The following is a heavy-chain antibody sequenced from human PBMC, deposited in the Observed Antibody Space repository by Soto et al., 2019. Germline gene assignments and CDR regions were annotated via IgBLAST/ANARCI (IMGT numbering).Heavy chain of an antibody. CDR3: ARASSRRIAVAGTLDY. Sequence: PXETLSLPSAVYGGSFSGYYWSWIRQPPGKGLEWIGEFNHSGSTNYNPSLKSRVTISVDTSKNQFSLKLSSVTAADTAVYYCARASSRRIAVAGTLDYWGQGTLVTVSS. V-gene: IGHV4-34*01. CDR1: GGSFSGYY. J-gene: IGHJ4*02. D-gene: IGHD6-19*01. CDR2: FNHSGST.